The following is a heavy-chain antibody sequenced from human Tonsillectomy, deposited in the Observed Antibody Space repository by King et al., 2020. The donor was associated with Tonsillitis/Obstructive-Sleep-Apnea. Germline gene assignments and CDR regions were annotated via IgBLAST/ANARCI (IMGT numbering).Heavy chain of an antibody. V-gene: IGHV3-74*01. J-gene: IGHJ3*01. CDR3: TFGVGMPNDAFDF. D-gene: IGHD3-3*01. CDR2: INVDGSST. CDR1: GFSFSSYW. Sequence: VQLVESGGDLVQPGGSLRLSCAASGFSFSSYWMHWVRQAPGKGLMWVSRINVDGSSTSYADSVKGRFTISRDNAKNTLYLQLNSLRDEDAAVYYCTFGVGMPNDAFDFWGQGTMVTVSS.